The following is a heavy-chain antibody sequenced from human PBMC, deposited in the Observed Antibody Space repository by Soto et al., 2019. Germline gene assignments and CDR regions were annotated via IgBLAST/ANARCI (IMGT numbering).Heavy chain of an antibody. CDR1: GFTFSSYG. J-gene: IGHJ4*02. CDR2: ISYDGSNK. CDR3: AKEWVYDSSGWSFDY. V-gene: IGHV3-30*18. Sequence: PGGSLRLSCAASGFTFSSYGMHWVRQAPGKGLEWVAVISYDGSNKYYADSVKGRFTISRDNSKNTLYLQMNSLRAEDTAVYYCAKEWVYDSSGWSFDYWGQGTLVTVLL. D-gene: IGHD3-22*01.